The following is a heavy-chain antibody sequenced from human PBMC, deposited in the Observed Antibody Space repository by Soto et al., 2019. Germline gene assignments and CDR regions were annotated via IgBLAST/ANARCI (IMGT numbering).Heavy chain of an antibody. CDR1: GFSLITSGVG. CDR3: ADRWLDYDIVTGYSGSWDYFDY. J-gene: IGHJ4*02. D-gene: IGHD3-9*01. CDR2: IYWDDDK. Sequence: GSGPTLVNPTQTLTLTCTFSGFSLITSGVGVGWIRQPPGKALEWLALIYWDDDKRYSPSLKSRLTITKDTSKSQVVLTMTNMDSVDTATYYCADRWLDYDIVTGYSGSWDYFDYWGQGSMVTVSS. V-gene: IGHV2-5*02.